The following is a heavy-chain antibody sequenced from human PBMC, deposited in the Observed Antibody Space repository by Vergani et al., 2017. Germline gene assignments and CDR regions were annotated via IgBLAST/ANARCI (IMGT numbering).Heavy chain of an antibody. CDR2: IYYSGST. CDR1: GGSISSYY. V-gene: IGHV4-59*01. Sequence: QVQLQESGPGLVKPSETLSLTCTVSGGSISSYYWSWIRQPPGKGLEWIGYIYYSGSTNYNPSLKSRVTISVDTSKNQFSLKLSSVTAADTAVYYCARGEAVAGIHYYYYGMDVWGQGTTVTVSS. CDR3: ARGEAVAGIHYYYYGMDV. J-gene: IGHJ6*02. D-gene: IGHD6-19*01.